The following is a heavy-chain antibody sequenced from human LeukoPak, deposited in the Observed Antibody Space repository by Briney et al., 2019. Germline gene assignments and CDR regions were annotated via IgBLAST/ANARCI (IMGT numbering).Heavy chain of an antibody. V-gene: IGHV4-59*01. CDR3: AREQSGYNYYYGMDV. J-gene: IGHJ6*02. Sequence: PSETLSLTCTVSGGSISSYYWSWIRQPPGKGLEWLGYIYYSGSTNYNPSLRSRVTISVDTSKNQFSLKLSSVTAADTAVYYCAREQSGYNYYYGMDVWGQGTTVTVSS. CDR1: GGSISSYY. D-gene: IGHD3-3*01. CDR2: IYYSGST.